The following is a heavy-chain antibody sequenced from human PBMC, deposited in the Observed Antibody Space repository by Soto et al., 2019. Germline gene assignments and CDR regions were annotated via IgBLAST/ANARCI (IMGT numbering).Heavy chain of an antibody. CDR3: ARDKDGDCSGGSCYSGGYFDY. CDR1: GFTFSDYY. J-gene: IGHJ4*02. Sequence: PGGSLRLSCAASGFTFSDYYMSWIRQAPGKGLEWVSYISSSGSTIYYADSVKGRFTISRDNAKNSLYLQMNSLRAEDTAVYYCARDKDGDCSGGSCYSGGYFDYWGQGTLVTVSS. CDR2: ISSSGSTI. V-gene: IGHV3-11*01. D-gene: IGHD2-15*01.